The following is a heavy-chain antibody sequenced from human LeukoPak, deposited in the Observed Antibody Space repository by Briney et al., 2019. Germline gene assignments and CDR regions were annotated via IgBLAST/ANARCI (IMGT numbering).Heavy chain of an antibody. D-gene: IGHD6-19*01. J-gene: IGHJ4*02. CDR2: IYYSGST. CDR3: AREKAVSGYY. Sequence: SETLSLTCTVSGGSISRSSYYWGWIRQPPGKGLEWIGSIYYSGSTYYNPSLKSRVTISVDTSKNQFSPKLSSVTAADTAVYYCAREKAVSGYYWGQGTLVTVSS. V-gene: IGHV4-39*01. CDR1: GGSISRSSYY.